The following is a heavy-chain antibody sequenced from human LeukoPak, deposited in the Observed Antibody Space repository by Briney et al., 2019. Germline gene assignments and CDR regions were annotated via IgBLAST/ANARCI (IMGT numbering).Heavy chain of an antibody. CDR2: ISYDGSNK. D-gene: IGHD6-19*01. CDR3: AKGVFSAGGGGWKPWAY. J-gene: IGHJ4*02. V-gene: IGHV3-30*18. CDR1: GFTFSSYG. Sequence: PGGSLRLSCTASGFTFSSYGMHWVRQAPGKGLEWVAVISYDGSNKYYADSVKGRFTISRDNSKNTLYLQMNSLRAEDTALYYCAKGVFSAGGGGWKPWAYWGQGTLVTVSS.